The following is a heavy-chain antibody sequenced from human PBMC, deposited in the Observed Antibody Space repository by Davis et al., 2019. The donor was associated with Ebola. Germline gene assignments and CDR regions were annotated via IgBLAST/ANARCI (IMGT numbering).Heavy chain of an antibody. V-gene: IGHV4-59*12. CDR3: ARGRIGCSGGSCFNWFNP. CDR1: GGSISSYY. Sequence: MPSETLSLTCTVSGGSISSYYWSWIRQPPGKGLEWIGSIYYSGSTYYNPSLKSRVTISVDTSKNQFSLKLSSVTAADTAVYYCARGRIGCSGGSCFNWFNPWGQGTLVTVSS. D-gene: IGHD2-15*01. J-gene: IGHJ5*02. CDR2: IYYSGST.